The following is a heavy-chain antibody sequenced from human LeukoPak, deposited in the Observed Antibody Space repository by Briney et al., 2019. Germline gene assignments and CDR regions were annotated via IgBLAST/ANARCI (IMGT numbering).Heavy chain of an antibody. CDR3: AKDRDSSSWYYFDY. J-gene: IGHJ4*02. CDR2: IRNDGSNK. V-gene: IGHV3-30*02. Sequence: GGSLRLSCAASGFTFSSYGMHWVRQAPGKGLEWVAFIRNDGSNKYYADSVKGRFTISRDNAKNSLYLQMNSLRAEDMALYYFAKDRDSSSWYYFDYWGQGTLVTVSS. CDR1: GFTFSSYG. D-gene: IGHD6-13*01.